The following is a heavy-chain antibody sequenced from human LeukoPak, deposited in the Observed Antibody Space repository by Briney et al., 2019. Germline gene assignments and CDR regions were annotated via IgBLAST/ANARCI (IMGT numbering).Heavy chain of an antibody. D-gene: IGHD6-19*01. V-gene: IGHV4-59*01. CDR3: ARGPGIAVAGNIHNWFDP. CDR1: GGSISSYY. CDR2: IYYSGST. Sequence: SETLSLTCTVSGGSISSYYWSWIRQPPGKGLEWIGYIYYSGSTNYNPSLKSRLTISVDTSKNQFSLKLSSVTAADTAVYYCARGPGIAVAGNIHNWFDPWGQGTLVTVSS. J-gene: IGHJ5*02.